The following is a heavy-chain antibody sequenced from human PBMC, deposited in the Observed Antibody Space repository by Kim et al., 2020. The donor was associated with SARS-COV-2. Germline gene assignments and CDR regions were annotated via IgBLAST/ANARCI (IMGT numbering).Heavy chain of an antibody. J-gene: IGHJ6*02. D-gene: IGHD3-10*01. CDR3: ARVAYYYGAAYHYYYNMDV. Sequence: SVKVSCRASGGTFSSHGITWVRQAPGQGLEWMGGIIPILGRANYSQKFQGRVTITADESTSTAYMELRSLISEDTAVYYCARVAYYYGAAYHYYYNMDVWGQGTTVTVSS. CDR2: IIPILGRA. CDR1: GGTFSSHG. V-gene: IGHV1-69*10.